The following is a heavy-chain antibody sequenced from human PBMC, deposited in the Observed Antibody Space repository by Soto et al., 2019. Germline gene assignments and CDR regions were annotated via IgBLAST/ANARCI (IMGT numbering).Heavy chain of an antibody. Sequence: EVQLVESGGGLVKPGGSLRLSCAASGFTFSSYSMNWVRQAPGKGLEWVSSISSSSSYIYYADSVKGRFTISRDNAKNSLYLQMNSLRAEDTAVYSCARDQVAGTRYFDLWGRGTLVTVSS. CDR2: ISSSSSYI. CDR3: ARDQVAGTRYFDL. J-gene: IGHJ2*01. V-gene: IGHV3-21*01. D-gene: IGHD6-19*01. CDR1: GFTFSSYS.